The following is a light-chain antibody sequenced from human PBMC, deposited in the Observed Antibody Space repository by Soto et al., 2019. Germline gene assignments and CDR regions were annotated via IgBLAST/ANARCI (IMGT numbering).Light chain of an antibody. Sequence: QSVLTQPHSASGTPGQRVTISCSGRSSNIVSNYVYWYQQLPGTAPKLLIYRNNQRPSGFPDRLSGAKSGTSASLAVSGLLSEYDSDYYSAAREDGLSGPVVFGKGTKLTV. V-gene: IGLV1-47*01. J-gene: IGLJ2*01. CDR3: AAREDGLSGPVV. CDR1: SSNIVSNY. CDR2: RNN.